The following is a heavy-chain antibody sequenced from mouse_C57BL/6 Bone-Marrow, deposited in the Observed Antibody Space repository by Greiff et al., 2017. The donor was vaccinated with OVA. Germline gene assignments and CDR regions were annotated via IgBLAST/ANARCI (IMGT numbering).Heavy chain of an antibody. J-gene: IGHJ4*01. CDR3: ARTESFITTDAMDY. CDR2: IYIGNGYT. CDR1: GYTFTSYG. D-gene: IGHD1-1*01. Sequence: VQLQQSGAELVRPGSSVKMSCKTSGYTFTSYGINWVKQRPGQGLEWIGYIYIGNGYTEYNEKFKGKATLTSDTSSSTAYMQLSSLTSADSAIFVCARTESFITTDAMDYWGQGTSVTVSS. V-gene: IGHV1-58*01.